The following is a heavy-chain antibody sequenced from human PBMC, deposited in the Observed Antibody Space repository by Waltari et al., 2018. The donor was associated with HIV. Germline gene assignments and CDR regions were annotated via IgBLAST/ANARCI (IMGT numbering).Heavy chain of an antibody. Sequence: EVQLVESGGGLVKPGGSLRLSCAASEFTFSNAWMSWVRPAPGKGLEWVGRIKSKTGGGTTDYAAPVKGRFTISRDDSKNTLYLQMNSLKTEDTAVYYCTTEGIAVAGRNYWGQGTLVTVSS. D-gene: IGHD6-19*01. CDR3: TTEGIAVAGRNY. CDR1: EFTFSNAW. V-gene: IGHV3-15*01. CDR2: IKSKTGGGTT. J-gene: IGHJ4*02.